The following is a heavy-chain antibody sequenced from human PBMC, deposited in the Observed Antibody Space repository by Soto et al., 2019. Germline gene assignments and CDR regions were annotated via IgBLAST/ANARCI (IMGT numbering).Heavy chain of an antibody. J-gene: IGHJ4*02. D-gene: IGHD5-18*01. CDR3: ARGDSGYRYVY. CDR1: GGSFSGYY. V-gene: IGHV4-34*01. CDR2: INHSGST. Sequence: SETLSLTCAVYGGSFSGYYWSWIRQPPGKGLEWIGEINHSGSTNYNPSLKSRVTISVDTSKNQFSLKLSSVTAADTAVYYCARGDSGYRYVYWGQGTLVTVSS.